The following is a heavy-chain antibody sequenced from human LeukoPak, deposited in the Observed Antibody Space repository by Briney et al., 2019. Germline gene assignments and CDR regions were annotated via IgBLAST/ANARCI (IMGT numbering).Heavy chain of an antibody. V-gene: IGHV3-23*01. Sequence: GGSLRLSCAASGFTFSSYAMSWVRQAPGKGLEWVSAISGSGGSTYYADSVKGRFTISRDYSKNTLYLQMNSLRAEDTAIYYCAKDYDYGDYAADSWGQGTLVTVSS. CDR2: ISGSGGST. CDR1: GFTFSSYA. J-gene: IGHJ4*02. D-gene: IGHD4-17*01. CDR3: AKDYDYGDYAADS.